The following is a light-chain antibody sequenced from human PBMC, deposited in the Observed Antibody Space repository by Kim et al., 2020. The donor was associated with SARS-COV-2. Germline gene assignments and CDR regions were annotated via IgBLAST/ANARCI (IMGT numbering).Light chain of an antibody. CDR1: NLRSYY. V-gene: IGLV3-19*01. Sequence: SSELTQDPAVSVALGQTVRITCQGDNLRSYYASWYQQKPGQAPVLVIYGKNNRPSGIPDRFSGSSSGNTASLTITGAQAGDEADYYCNSRDSSGNRVFGGGTQLTVL. J-gene: IGLJ3*02. CDR2: GKN. CDR3: NSRDSSGNRV.